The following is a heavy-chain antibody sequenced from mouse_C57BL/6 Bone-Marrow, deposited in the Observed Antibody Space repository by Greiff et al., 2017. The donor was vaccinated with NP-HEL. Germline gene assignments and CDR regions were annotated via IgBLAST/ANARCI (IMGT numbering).Heavy chain of an antibody. V-gene: IGHV14-4*01. J-gene: IGHJ4*01. CDR1: GFNIKDDS. CDR2: IDPENGYT. Sequence: VQLQQSGAELVRPGASVKLSCTASGFNIKDDSMPWVKQRPEQGLAWIGWIDPENGYTEYASKFQVKATITADTSSNTAYLQLSSLTSEDTAVYYCTTHYYGSSYAMDYWGQGTSVTVAS. CDR3: TTHYYGSSYAMDY. D-gene: IGHD1-1*01.